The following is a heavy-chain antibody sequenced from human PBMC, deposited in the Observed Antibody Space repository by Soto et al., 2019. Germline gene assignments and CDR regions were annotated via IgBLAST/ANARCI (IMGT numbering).Heavy chain of an antibody. CDR2: IYGNDDK. Sequence: QITLKQSGPTLMKPTQPLTLTCTFSGSSLTTGGVGVGWIRQPPGKALGWLALIYGNDDKRYSPSLKSRLIITKDTCHYRVVLTLTGLEPVDTATYSCAHRGSGDYPRYNWFDPWGRGTLVTIAA. D-gene: IGHD4-17*01. V-gene: IGHV2-5*01. CDR1: GSSLTTGGVG. J-gene: IGHJ5*02. CDR3: AHRGSGDYPRYNWFDP.